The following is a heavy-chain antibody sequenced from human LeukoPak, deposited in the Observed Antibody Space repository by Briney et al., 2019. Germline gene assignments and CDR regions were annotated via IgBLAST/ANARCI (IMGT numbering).Heavy chain of an antibody. CDR2: IYYSGST. Sequence: SETLSLTCTVSGGSISSYYWSWIRQPPGKGLEWIGYIYYSGSTNYNPSLKSRVTISVDTSKNQFSLKLSSVTAADTAVYYCARIKVSYYYGMDVWGQGTTVTVSS. CDR3: ARIKVSYYYGMDV. V-gene: IGHV4-59*01. J-gene: IGHJ6*02. CDR1: GGSISSYY.